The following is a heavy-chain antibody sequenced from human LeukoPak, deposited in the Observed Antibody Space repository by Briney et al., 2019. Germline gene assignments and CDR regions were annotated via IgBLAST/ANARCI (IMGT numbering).Heavy chain of an antibody. CDR2: ISYEGSNK. CDR1: GFTFSSYG. CDR3: ATARLGYGSRGSCYGLNWFDP. Sequence: GGSLRLSCAASGFTFSSYGMHWVRQAPGKGLEWVAVISYEGSNKYYADSVKGRFTISRDNSKNTLYLQMNSLRAEDTAVYYCATARLGYGSRGSCYGLNWFDPWGQGTLVTVSS. V-gene: IGHV3-30*03. J-gene: IGHJ5*02. D-gene: IGHD2-15*01.